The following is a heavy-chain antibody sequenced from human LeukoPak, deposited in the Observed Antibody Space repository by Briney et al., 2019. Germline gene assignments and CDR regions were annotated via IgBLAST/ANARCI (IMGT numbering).Heavy chain of an antibody. Sequence: SQTLSLTCSVSGVFITSDTYFWTWMRQHPGKGLEWIGYISYSGHSYYNPSLQSRLTIFRDTSRNQFSLRLRSVTAADTAVYYCAREQLGSGTNYQNRFDSWGRGTLVTVSS. D-gene: IGHD3-10*01. V-gene: IGHV4-31*03. CDR2: ISYSGHS. J-gene: IGHJ5*01. CDR1: GVFITSDTYF. CDR3: AREQLGSGTNYQNRFDS.